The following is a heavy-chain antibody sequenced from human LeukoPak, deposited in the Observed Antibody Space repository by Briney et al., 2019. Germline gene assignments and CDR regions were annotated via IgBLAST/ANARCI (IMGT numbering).Heavy chain of an antibody. D-gene: IGHD3-22*01. Sequence: ASVKVSCKASRYTFTSYDINWVRQAPGQGLEWMGWMNPNTGNTGYAQKFQGRVTMTRDTSINTAYLELRSLRSDDTAIYYCARLSQTPDYYGGGGYYFLGYWGQGTLVTVSS. V-gene: IGHV1-8*01. J-gene: IGHJ4*02. CDR3: ARLSQTPDYYGGGGYYFLGY. CDR1: RYTFTSYD. CDR2: MNPNTGNT.